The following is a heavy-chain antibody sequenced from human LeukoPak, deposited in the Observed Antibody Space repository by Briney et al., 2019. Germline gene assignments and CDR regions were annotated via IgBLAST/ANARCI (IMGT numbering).Heavy chain of an antibody. Sequence: GASVKVSCKASGYTFTSYGISWVRQAPGQGLEWMGWISAYNGNTNYAQKLQGRVTMTTDTSTSTAYMELRSLRSDDTAVYYCARANRGSYYLGYYFDYWGQGTLVTVSS. CDR1: GYTFTSYG. CDR3: ARANRGSYYLGYYFDY. J-gene: IGHJ4*02. CDR2: ISAYNGNT. D-gene: IGHD1-26*01. V-gene: IGHV1-18*01.